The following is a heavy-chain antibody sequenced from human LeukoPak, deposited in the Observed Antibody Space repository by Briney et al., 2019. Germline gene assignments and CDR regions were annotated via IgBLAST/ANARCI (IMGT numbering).Heavy chain of an antibody. Sequence: PGGSLRLSCTASGFTFSSNWMSWVRQAPGKGLEWVANIKEDGSDKYYVDSVKGRFTISRDNAKNSLFLQMVSLRGEDTAVYYCARDSPTGYYSYWGQGTLVTAPS. J-gene: IGHJ4*01. CDR1: GFTFSSNW. D-gene: IGHD3-22*01. CDR3: ARDSPTGYYSY. V-gene: IGHV3-7*01. CDR2: IKEDGSDK.